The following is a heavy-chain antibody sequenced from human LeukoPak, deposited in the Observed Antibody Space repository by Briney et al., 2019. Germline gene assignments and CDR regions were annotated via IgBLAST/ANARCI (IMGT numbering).Heavy chain of an antibody. CDR3: ARHWMAVAPYWYFDL. V-gene: IGHV4-59*08. CDR1: RGSISSYY. J-gene: IGHJ2*01. Sequence: PSETLSLTRTVSRGSISSYYWSWVRQPPGKGLEWIGYIYYSGSTNYNPSLKSRVTISVDTSKNQFSLKLSSVIAADTAMYYCARHWMAVAPYWYFDLWGRGTLVTVSS. CDR2: IYYSGST. D-gene: IGHD6-19*01.